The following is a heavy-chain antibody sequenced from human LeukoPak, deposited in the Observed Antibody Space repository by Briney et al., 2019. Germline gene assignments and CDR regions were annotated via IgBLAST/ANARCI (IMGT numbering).Heavy chain of an antibody. D-gene: IGHD1-26*01. V-gene: IGHV1-2*02. Sequence: ASVKVSCKASGYTFTGYYMHWVRQAPGQGLEWMGWINPNSGGTNYAQKFQERVTITRDMSTSTAYMELSSLRSEDTAVYYCAASGSNWDFDYWGQGTLVTVSS. CDR1: GYTFTGYY. CDR3: AASGSNWDFDY. J-gene: IGHJ4*02. CDR2: INPNSGGT.